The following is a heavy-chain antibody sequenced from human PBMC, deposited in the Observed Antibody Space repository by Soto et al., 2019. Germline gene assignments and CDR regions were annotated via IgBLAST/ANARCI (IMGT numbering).Heavy chain of an antibody. CDR2: TYYRSKWYN. CDR3: ARSLEGGWYSTFYYDCGMDV. V-gene: IGHV6-1*01. CDR1: GDSVSSNSAA. Sequence: SQTLSLTCAISGDSVSSNSAAWNWIRQSPSRGLEWLGRTYYRSKWYNDYAVSVKSRITINPDTSKNQFSLQLNSVTPEDTAVYYCARSLEGGWYSTFYYDCGMDVWGQGTTVTVSS. J-gene: IGHJ6*02. D-gene: IGHD6-19*01.